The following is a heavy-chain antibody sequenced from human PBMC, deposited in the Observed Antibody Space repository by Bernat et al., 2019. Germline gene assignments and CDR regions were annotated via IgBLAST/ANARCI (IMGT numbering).Heavy chain of an antibody. CDR3: ARDLGREWEPHFY. D-gene: IGHD1-26*01. Sequence: EVQLVESGGGLVQPGGSLRLSCAASGFTFSSYSMNWVRQAPGKGLEWVSYISSSSSTIDYADSVKGRFTISSDNAKNSQYLQMNSLRAEDTAVYYCARDLGREWEPHFYWGQGTLVTVSS. CDR2: ISSSSSTI. J-gene: IGHJ4*02. V-gene: IGHV3-48*01. CDR1: GFTFSSYS.